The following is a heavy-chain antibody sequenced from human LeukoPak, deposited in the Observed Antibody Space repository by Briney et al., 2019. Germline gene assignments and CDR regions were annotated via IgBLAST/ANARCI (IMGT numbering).Heavy chain of an antibody. D-gene: IGHD6-13*01. Sequence: GGSLRLSRAASGFTFSSFAMNWVRQAPGKGLEWVSTMSGDATSTYYADSVKGRFTISRGNSNTTLFLQMNSLRAEDTAVYYCAKRTSGSSWYSSDSWGQGTLVSASS. J-gene: IGHJ4*02. CDR3: AKRTSGSSWYSSDS. CDR2: MSGDATST. CDR1: GFTFSSFA. V-gene: IGHV3-23*01.